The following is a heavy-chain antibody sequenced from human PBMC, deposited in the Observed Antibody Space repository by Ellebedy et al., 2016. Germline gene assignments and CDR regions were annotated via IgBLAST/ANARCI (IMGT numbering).Heavy chain of an antibody. CDR1: GFTFSSYG. CDR3: AKSLVGATRDWFDP. D-gene: IGHD1-26*01. V-gene: IGHV3-30*18. J-gene: IGHJ5*02. CDR2: ISYDGSNK. Sequence: GESLKISXAASGFTFSSYGMHWVRQAPGKGLEWVAVISYDGSNKYYADSVKGRFTISRDNSKNTLYLQMNSLRAEDTAVYYCAKSLVGATRDWFDPWGQGTLVTVSS.